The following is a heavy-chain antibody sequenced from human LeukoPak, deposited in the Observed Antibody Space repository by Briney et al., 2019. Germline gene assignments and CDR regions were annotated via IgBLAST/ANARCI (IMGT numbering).Heavy chain of an antibody. Sequence: PGGSLRLSCAASGFTFSSYAMGWVRQAPGKGLEWVSTIGSGGVPTFYADSVKGRFTISRDNSKNTLYLQMNSLRAEDTAVYYCARDLSGVTGYTYGRGIDYWGQGTLVTVSS. D-gene: IGHD5-18*01. CDR2: IGSGGVPT. V-gene: IGHV3-23*01. CDR1: GFTFSSYA. CDR3: ARDLSGVTGYTYGRGIDY. J-gene: IGHJ4*02.